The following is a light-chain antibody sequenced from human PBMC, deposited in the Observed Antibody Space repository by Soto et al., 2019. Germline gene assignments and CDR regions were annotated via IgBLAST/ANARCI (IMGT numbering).Light chain of an antibody. J-gene: IGKJ1*01. CDR2: DAS. CDR3: QQHNSDWT. CDR1: QSISSW. Sequence: DIQMTQSPSTLSASVGDRVTITFRASQSISSWLAWYQQKPGKAPKLLIYDASSLESGVPSRLSRSGSGTEFTHTISSLRPDDFATYYCQQHNSDWTFAQGTKV. V-gene: IGKV1-5*01.